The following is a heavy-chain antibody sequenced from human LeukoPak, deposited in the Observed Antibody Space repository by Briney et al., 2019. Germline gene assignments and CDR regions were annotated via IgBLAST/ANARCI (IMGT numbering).Heavy chain of an antibody. CDR2: VFAGKTP. D-gene: IGHD5-24*01. Sequence: PSHTLSPTCAVYGESLNYVYCGWIRHSPQEGMEWIGEVFAGKTPNSHPSLKSRATISPVTARNQFSLNLRSGTAADRAVYYWASGAWATRLHSWAQGTLVIVSS. CDR3: ASGAWATRLHS. CDR1: GESLNYVY. V-gene: IGHV4-34*12. J-gene: IGHJ4*02.